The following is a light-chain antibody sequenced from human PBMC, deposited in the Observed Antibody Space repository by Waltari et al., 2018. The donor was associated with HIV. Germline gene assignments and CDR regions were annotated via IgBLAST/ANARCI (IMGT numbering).Light chain of an antibody. CDR2: VND. V-gene: IGLV1-40*01. Sequence: QSVLTQPPSVSGAPGQRVIIPCTGNTSNIGANSDVHGYLHLPGSAPKLLMVVNDNRPSGVPARFSGSKSGASASLAITKLQAEDEAVYYCQSYDSGLNGPVFGGGTKLTVL. CDR3: QSYDSGLNGPV. J-gene: IGLJ2*01. CDR1: TSNIGANSD.